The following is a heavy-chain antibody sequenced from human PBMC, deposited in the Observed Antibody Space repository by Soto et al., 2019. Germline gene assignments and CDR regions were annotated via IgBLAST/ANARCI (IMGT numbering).Heavy chain of an antibody. Sequence: PGESLKISCKASDTTYWIGWVRQKPGKGLEWMGIIYPGDSDTKYSPSFQGQVTISVDKSISTAYLHWSSPKASDTATYYCARLVNYYFGMDVWGLGTTVTVSS. CDR3: ARLVNYYFGMDV. CDR1: DTTYW. J-gene: IGHJ6*02. V-gene: IGHV5-51*01. CDR2: IYPGDSDT.